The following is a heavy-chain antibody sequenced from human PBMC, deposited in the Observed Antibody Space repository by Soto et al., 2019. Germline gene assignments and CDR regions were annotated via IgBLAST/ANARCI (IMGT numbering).Heavy chain of an antibody. V-gene: IGHV4-39*01. CDR3: ASYTQTPYYGSGSYYVDY. D-gene: IGHD3-10*01. Sequence: SETLSLTCTVSGGSISSSSYYWGWIRQPPGKGLEWIGSIYYSGSTYYNPSLKSRVTISVDTSKNQFSLKLSSVTAADTAVYYCASYTQTPYYGSGSYYVDYWGQGTLVTVSS. J-gene: IGHJ4*02. CDR2: IYYSGST. CDR1: GGSISSSSYY.